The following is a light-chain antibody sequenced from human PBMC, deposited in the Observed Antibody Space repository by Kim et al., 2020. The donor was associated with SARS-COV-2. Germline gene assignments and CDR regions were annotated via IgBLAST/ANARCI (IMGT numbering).Light chain of an antibody. J-gene: IGLJ7*01. CDR2: DLR. CDR3: SSYTRSSTRV. Sequence: GQVIIICCTGTSSDGGGYNNVYWYHPHPGQAPKLSIYDLRTRPVGVSNRFSGSKSGNTVSLSSSELEAEDEDDYYGSSYTRSSTRVFGGGTQLTVL. V-gene: IGLV2-14*03. CDR1: SSDGGGYNN.